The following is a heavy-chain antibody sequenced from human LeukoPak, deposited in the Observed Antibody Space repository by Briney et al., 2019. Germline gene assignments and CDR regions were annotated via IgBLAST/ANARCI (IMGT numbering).Heavy chain of an antibody. V-gene: IGHV3-23*01. CDR2: ISGSGGST. D-gene: IGHD3-22*01. CDR3: AKDHYYDSSGSAPGY. CDR1: GFTFSSYA. Sequence: GGSLRLSCAASGFTFSSYAMSWVRQAPGKGLEWVSAISGSGGSTYYADSVKGQFTIPRDNSKNTLYLQMNSLRAEDTVVYYCAKDHYYDSSGSAPGYWGQGTLVIVSS. J-gene: IGHJ4*02.